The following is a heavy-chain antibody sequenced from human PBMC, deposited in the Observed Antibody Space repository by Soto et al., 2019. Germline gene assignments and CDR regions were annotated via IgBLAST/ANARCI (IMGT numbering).Heavy chain of an antibody. D-gene: IGHD6-13*01. V-gene: IGHV3-30*18. J-gene: IGHJ5*02. Sequence: GGSLRLSCAASGFTFSSYGMHWVRQAPGKGLEWVAVISYDGSNKYYADSVKGRFTISRDNSKNTLYLQMNSLRAEDTAVYYCAKDIPTQQQLLTDPWGQGTLVTVSS. CDR2: ISYDGSNK. CDR3: AKDIPTQQQLLTDP. CDR1: GFTFSSYG.